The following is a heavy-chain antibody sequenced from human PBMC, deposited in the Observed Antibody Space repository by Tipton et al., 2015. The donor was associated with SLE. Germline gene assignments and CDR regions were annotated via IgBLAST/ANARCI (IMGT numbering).Heavy chain of an antibody. J-gene: IGHJ4*02. Sequence: LRLSCTVSGGSISSGSYYWSWIRQPAGKGLEWIGHIYTSGSTNYNPSLKSRVTISVDTSKNQYSLRLTSVTAADTAVYYCARQLTSGYYYEFGYWGQGMLVTVSS. D-gene: IGHD3-22*01. CDR2: IYTSGST. CDR1: GGSISSGSYY. CDR3: ARQLTSGYYYEFGY. V-gene: IGHV4-61*09.